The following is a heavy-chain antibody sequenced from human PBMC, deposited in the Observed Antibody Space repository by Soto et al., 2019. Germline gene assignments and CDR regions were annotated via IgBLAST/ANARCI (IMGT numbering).Heavy chain of an antibody. V-gene: IGHV1-46*01. CDR2: INPSGGST. J-gene: IGHJ4*02. Sequence: GASVKVSCKASGYTFTSYYMHWVRQAPGQGLEWMGIINPSGGSTSYAQKFQGRVTMTRDTSTSTVYMELSSLRSEDTAVYYCARDGVSSGWHARIYYFDYWGQGTLVTVSS. CDR1: GYTFTSYY. CDR3: ARDGVSSGWHARIYYFDY. D-gene: IGHD6-19*01.